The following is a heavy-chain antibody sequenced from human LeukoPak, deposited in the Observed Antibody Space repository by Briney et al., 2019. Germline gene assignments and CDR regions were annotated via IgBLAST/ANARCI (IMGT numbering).Heavy chain of an antibody. CDR1: GFTFSSYG. V-gene: IGHV3-30*02. CDR2: IRYDGSNK. D-gene: IGHD3-22*01. J-gene: IGHJ4*02. CDR3: AKGSDRYYYDSSGYVDY. Sequence: GGSLRLSCAASGFTFSSYGMHWVRQAPGKGLEWVAFIRYDGSNKYYADSVKGRFTISRDNSKNTLYLQMNSLRAEDTAVYYCAKGSDRYYYDSSGYVDYWGQGTLVTVSS.